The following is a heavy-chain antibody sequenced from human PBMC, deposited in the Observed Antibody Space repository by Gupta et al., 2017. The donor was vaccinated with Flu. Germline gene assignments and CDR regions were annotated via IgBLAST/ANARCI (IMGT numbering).Heavy chain of an antibody. CDR1: GFTLSDYW. CDR3: ARDVGSGDYDS. D-gene: IGHD4-17*01. Sequence: EVQLVEFGGGLVQPGGSLRLSCGASGFTLSDYWLSWVRQAPGKGPELVANINRDGSVINYMDFVRGRFTISRDNAKNAVYFQMNSLRVDDTAVYYCARDVGSGDYDSWGQGTLVTVSS. J-gene: IGHJ5*01. V-gene: IGHV3-7*01. CDR2: INRDGSVI.